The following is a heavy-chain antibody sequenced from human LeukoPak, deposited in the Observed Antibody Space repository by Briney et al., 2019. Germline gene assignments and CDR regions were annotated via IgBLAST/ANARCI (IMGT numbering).Heavy chain of an antibody. Sequence: ASVKVSCKASGGTFSSYAISWVRQAPGQGLEWMGGILPIFGTANYAQKFQGRVTITTDESTTTAYMELSSLRSEDTAVYYCAATGSGSYYVFAFDIWGQGTMVTVSS. CDR1: GGTFSSYA. D-gene: IGHD3-10*01. CDR2: ILPIFGTA. CDR3: AATGSGSYYVFAFDI. J-gene: IGHJ3*02. V-gene: IGHV1-69*05.